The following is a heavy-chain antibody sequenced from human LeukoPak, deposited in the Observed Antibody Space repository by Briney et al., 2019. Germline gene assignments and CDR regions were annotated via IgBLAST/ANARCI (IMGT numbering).Heavy chain of an antibody. CDR2: IYYSGST. Sequence: PSESLSLTCTVSGGSISSYYWSWIRQPPGKGLEWIGYIYYSGSTNYNPSLKSRVTISVDTSKNQFSLKLSSVTAADTAVYYCASTYCSGGSCYWALDYWGQGTLVTVSS. V-gene: IGHV4-59*08. CDR3: ASTYCSGGSCYWALDY. D-gene: IGHD2-15*01. J-gene: IGHJ4*02. CDR1: GGSISSYY.